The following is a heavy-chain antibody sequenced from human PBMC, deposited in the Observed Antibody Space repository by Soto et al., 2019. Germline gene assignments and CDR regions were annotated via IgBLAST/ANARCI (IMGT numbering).Heavy chain of an antibody. D-gene: IGHD2-2*01. J-gene: IGHJ4*02. Sequence: QVQLQESGPGLVKPSQTLSLTCTVSGGSISSGGYYWSWIRQHPGKGLEWIGYIYYSGSTYYNPSLKSRVTISVDTSKYQFSLKLSSVPAADTAVYYCARVYCSSTSCYQYFDYWGQGTLVTVSS. V-gene: IGHV4-31*03. CDR1: GGSISSGGYY. CDR2: IYYSGST. CDR3: ARVYCSSTSCYQYFDY.